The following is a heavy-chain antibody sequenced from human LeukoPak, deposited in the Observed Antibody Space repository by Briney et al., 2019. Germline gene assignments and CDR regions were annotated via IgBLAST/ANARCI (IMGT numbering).Heavy chain of an antibody. CDR2: ISAYNGNT. V-gene: IGHV1-18*01. J-gene: IGHJ4*02. Sequence: ASVKVSCKASGYTFTSYGISWARQAPGQGLEWMGWISAYNGNTNYAQKLQGRVTMTTDTSTSTAYMELRSLRSDDTAVYYCARAGSRRGQQLVPAYSWGQGTLVTVSS. D-gene: IGHD6-13*01. CDR3: ARAGSRRGQQLVPAYS. CDR1: GYTFTSYG.